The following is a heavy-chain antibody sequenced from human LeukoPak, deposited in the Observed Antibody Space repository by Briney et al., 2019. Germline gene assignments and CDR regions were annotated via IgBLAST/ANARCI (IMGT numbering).Heavy chain of an antibody. D-gene: IGHD1-26*01. J-gene: IGHJ4*02. CDR2: ISGSGGST. Sequence: GGSLRLSCAASGFTFSSYAMSWVRQAPGKGLEGVSAISGSGGSTYYADSVKGRFTISRDNSKNTLYPQMNSLRAEDTAVYYCAKGRSYYDAAYWGQGTLVTVSS. CDR3: AKGRSYYDAAY. V-gene: IGHV3-23*01. CDR1: GFTFSSYA.